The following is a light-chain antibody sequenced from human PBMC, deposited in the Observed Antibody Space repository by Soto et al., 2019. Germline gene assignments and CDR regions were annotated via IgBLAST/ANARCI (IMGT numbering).Light chain of an antibody. CDR3: QHYDSWPLT. Sequence: ETVMTQSPATLPVSPGERATLSCRASQSVRSNLAWYQQKPGQAPRLLIYGASTRATGVPARFSGSGSGTEFTLTINSLQSEDFALYHCQHYDSWPLTFGGGTKVDIK. CDR1: QSVRSN. J-gene: IGKJ4*01. V-gene: IGKV3-15*01. CDR2: GAS.